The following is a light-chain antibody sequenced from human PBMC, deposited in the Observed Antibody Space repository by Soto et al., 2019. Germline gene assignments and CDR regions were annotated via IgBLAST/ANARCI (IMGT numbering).Light chain of an antibody. CDR2: DAS. CDR3: QQYDNLPPTWT. Sequence: DIQKTQDRSSLSASVGNRVTITCQASQDIATYLNWYQQKPGKAPNLLIYDASNLETGVPSRFSGGGSGTHFTFTISNLQPEDIATYYCQQYDNLPPTWTFGQGTQVDIK. CDR1: QDIATY. V-gene: IGKV1-33*01. J-gene: IGKJ1*01.